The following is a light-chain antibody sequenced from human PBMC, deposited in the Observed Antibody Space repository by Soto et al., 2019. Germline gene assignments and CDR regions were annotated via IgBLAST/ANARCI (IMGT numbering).Light chain of an antibody. V-gene: IGKV1-5*03. J-gene: IGKJ1*01. CDR1: QSISSW. Sequence: DIQMTQSPSTLSASVGDRVTITCRASQSISSWLAWYQQKPGKVPNLLIYKASTLKSGVPSRFSGSGSGTEFTLTISSLQPDDFATDYCQQYYSYSWAFGQGTKVEIK. CDR3: QQYYSYSWA. CDR2: KAS.